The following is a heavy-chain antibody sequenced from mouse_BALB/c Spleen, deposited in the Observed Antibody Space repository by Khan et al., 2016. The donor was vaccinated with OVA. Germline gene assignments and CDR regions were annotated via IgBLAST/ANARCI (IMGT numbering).Heavy chain of an antibody. J-gene: IGHJ3*01. Sequence: EVQLVESGGGVVKPGGSLKLSCAASGFTFSTYGMSWVRQTPDKRLEWVATVSTGGHYTYYPDTVKGRFTISRDNAKNTLYLQMSSLKSEDTAMFYCARRAYYYDSEGFAYWGQGTLVTVSA. D-gene: IGHD1-1*01. CDR3: ARRAYYYDSEGFAY. V-gene: IGHV5-6*01. CDR2: VSTGGHYT. CDR1: GFTFSTYG.